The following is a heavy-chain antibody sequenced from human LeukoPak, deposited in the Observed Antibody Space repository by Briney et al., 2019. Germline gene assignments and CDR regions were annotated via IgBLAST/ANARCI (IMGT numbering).Heavy chain of an antibody. CDR2: IYSGGTT. V-gene: IGHV3-66*01. J-gene: IGHJ4*02. CDR1: GFIVNSNY. CDR3: ARDRKWELPAGPDY. Sequence: PGGSLRLSCAASGFIVNSNYMSWVRQAPGEGLEWVSVIYSGGTTFYADSVKGRFTISTDNSKNTLSLQMNSLRAEDTAVYYCARDRKWELPAGPDYWGQGTLVTVSS. D-gene: IGHD1-26*01.